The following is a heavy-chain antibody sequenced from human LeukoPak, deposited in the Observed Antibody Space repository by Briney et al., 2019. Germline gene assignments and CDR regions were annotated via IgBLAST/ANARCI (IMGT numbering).Heavy chain of an antibody. Sequence: ASVKVSCKVSGYTLTELSMHWVRQAPGKGLEWMGGSDPEDGETIYAQKFQGRVTMTEDTSTDTAYMELSSLRSEDTAVYYCATPPLYCTNGVCSFDYWGQGTLVTVSS. CDR2: SDPEDGET. J-gene: IGHJ4*02. CDR3: ATPPLYCTNGVCSFDY. CDR1: GYTLTELS. V-gene: IGHV1-24*01. D-gene: IGHD2-8*01.